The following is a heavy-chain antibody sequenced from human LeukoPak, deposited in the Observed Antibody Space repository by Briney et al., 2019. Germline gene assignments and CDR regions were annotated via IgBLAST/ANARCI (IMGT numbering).Heavy chain of an antibody. V-gene: IGHV4-61*08. Sequence: SETLSLTCTVSGGSIISDDYYWSWIRQPPGKGLEWIGYIYYSGSTNYNPSLKSRVTISVDTSKNQFSLKLSSVTAADTAVYYCARYRVYAFWSGYYYFDYWGQGTLVTVSS. CDR3: ARYRVYAFWSGYYYFDY. J-gene: IGHJ4*02. CDR2: IYYSGST. CDR1: GGSIISDDYY. D-gene: IGHD3-3*01.